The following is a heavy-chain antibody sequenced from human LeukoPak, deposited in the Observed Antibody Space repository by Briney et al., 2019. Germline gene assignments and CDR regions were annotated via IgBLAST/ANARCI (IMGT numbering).Heavy chain of an antibody. Sequence: SETLSLTCTVSGGSISSYFWSWIRQPPKKGLEWIGYIYYSGSTNYNPSPKSRVTISVDTSKNQFSLKLSSVTAADTAVYYCAREAYCGADCYSGFDYWGQGTLVTVSS. CDR3: AREAYCGADCYSGFDY. CDR2: IYYSGST. D-gene: IGHD2-21*02. CDR1: GGSISSYF. V-gene: IGHV4-59*01. J-gene: IGHJ4*02.